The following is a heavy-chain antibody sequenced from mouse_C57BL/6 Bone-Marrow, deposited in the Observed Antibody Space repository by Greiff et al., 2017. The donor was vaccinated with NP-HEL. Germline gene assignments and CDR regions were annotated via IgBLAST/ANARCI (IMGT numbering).Heavy chain of an antibody. V-gene: IGHV5-17*01. CDR2: ISSGSSTI. CDR1: GFTFSDYG. CDR3: ARAYGNDWYFDV. D-gene: IGHD2-1*01. Sequence: EVQLVESGGGLVKPGGSLKLSCAASGFTFSDYGMHWVRQAPEKGLEWVAYISSGSSTIYYADTVKGRFTISRDNAKYTLFLQMTSLRSEDTAMYYCARAYGNDWYFDVWGTGTTVTVSS. J-gene: IGHJ1*03.